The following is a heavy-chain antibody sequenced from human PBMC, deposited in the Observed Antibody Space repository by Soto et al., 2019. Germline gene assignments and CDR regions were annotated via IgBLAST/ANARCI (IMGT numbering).Heavy chain of an antibody. J-gene: IGHJ4*02. Sequence: GGSLRLSCAASGFTFRNYAMNWVRQDPGKGMEWVSGIGTSGGTTHHADSVKGRFTISRDNSRNILYLQMNSLRDEDTAVYYCPREDYSTRPNCGQGTPVTVSS. CDR3: PREDYSTRPN. CDR2: IGTSGGTT. CDR1: GFTFRNYA. D-gene: IGHD6-13*01. V-gene: IGHV3-23*01.